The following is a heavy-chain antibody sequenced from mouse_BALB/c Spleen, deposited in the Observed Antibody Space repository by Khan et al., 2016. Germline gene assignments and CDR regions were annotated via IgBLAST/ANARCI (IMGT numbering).Heavy chain of an antibody. CDR1: GYTFRSYW. CDR2: ILPGSDST. V-gene: IGHV1-9*01. J-gene: IGHJ3*01. D-gene: IGHD1-1*01. CDR3: ARRRDYGSSPGWFAY. Sequence: QVQLQQSGAELMKPGASVKISCKATGYTFRSYWIEWVKQRPGHGLEWIGEILPGSDSTNYNEKFKGKATFTADTSSNTAYMQLSSLTSEDSAVYYCARRRDYGSSPGWFAYWGQGTLVTVSA.